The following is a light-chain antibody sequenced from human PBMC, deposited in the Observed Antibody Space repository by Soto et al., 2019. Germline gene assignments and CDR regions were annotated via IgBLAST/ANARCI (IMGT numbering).Light chain of an antibody. CDR1: QGISIF. V-gene: IGKV1-27*01. CDR3: QNYNSVPLT. CDR2: TAS. J-gene: IGKJ4*01. Sequence: DIPMTQSPSSLSASVGDRVAITCRASQGISIFLAWYQQKPGKVPKLLISTASTLQSGVPSRFSGSGSGTDFPLTISSLQPEDVATYYCQNYNSVPLTFGGGTKVEI.